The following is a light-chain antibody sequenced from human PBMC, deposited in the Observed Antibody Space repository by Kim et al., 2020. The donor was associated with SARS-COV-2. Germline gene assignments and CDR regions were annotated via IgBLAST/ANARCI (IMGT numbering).Light chain of an antibody. J-gene: IGKJ5*01. CDR1: QSVSSSY. CDR2: GAS. V-gene: IGKV3-20*01. CDR3: QQYGSSPRVT. Sequence: PGERATLSCRASQSVSSSYLAWYQQKPGQAPRLLIYGASSRATGIPDRFSGSGSGTDFTLTISRLEPEDFAVYYCQQYGSSPRVTFGQGTRLEIK.